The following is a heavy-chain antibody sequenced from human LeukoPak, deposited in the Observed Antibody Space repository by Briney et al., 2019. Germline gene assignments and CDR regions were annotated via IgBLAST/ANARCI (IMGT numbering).Heavy chain of an antibody. CDR3: ARGGWNKFDY. CDR1: GGSISSYY. D-gene: IGHD3-22*01. V-gene: IGHV4-59*01. Sequence: SETLSLTCTVSGGSISSYYWSWIRQPPGKGLEWIGFIFYSGTTNYNPSLKSRVTISVDTSKNQFSLKLSSVTAVDTAVYYCARGGWNKFDYWGQGTLVTVSS. CDR2: IFYSGTT. J-gene: IGHJ4*02.